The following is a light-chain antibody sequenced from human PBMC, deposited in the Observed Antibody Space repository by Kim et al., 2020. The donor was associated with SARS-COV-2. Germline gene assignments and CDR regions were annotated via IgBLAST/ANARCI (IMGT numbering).Light chain of an antibody. CDR2: AAS. CDR1: QGISSY. CDR3: LQHDSYPLT. Sequence: ASVGDKGTITCRASQGISSYLAWFQQKPGKVPKRLIYAASSLQSGGPSRFSGSGSGTEFTLTISSLQPEDFATYYCLQHDSYPLTFGGGTKVDIK. V-gene: IGKV1-17*03. J-gene: IGKJ4*01.